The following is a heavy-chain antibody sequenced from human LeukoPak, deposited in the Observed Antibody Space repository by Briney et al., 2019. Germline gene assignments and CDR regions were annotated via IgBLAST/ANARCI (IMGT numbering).Heavy chain of an antibody. V-gene: IGHV3-21*01. D-gene: IGHD3-10*02. J-gene: IGHJ6*04. Sequence: GGSLRLSCAASGFTLATYSMNWVRQAPGKGLEWVSSISSSSAYIYYADSVKGRFTISRDNAKNSLYLQMNSLRAEDTAVYYCAELGITMIGGVWGKGTTVTISS. CDR1: GFTLATYS. CDR3: AELGITMIGGV. CDR2: ISSSSAYI.